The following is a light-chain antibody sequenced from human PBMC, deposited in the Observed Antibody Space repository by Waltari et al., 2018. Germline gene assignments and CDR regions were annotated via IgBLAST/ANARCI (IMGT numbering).Light chain of an antibody. J-gene: IGKJ1*01. V-gene: IGKV1-39*01. CDR3: QQTYKTPQT. Sequence: DIQLTQSPSSLSASVGARITITCRASETITKYLNWYHQKPGKAPKLLIYGVFSLHSGVSTRFSGSGSGTDFTLTIRRLQPEDFGTFYCQQTYKTPQTFGQGTKV. CDR2: GVF. CDR1: ETITKY.